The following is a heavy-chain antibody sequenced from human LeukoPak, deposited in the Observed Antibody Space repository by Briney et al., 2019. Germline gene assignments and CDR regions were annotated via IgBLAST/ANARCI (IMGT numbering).Heavy chain of an antibody. J-gene: IGHJ6*03. Sequence: GASVKVSCKASGYTFTGYYIHWVRQAPGQGLEWMGWINPNSGGTNYAQKFQGRVTVTRDTSISTAYMGLSRLRSDDTAVYYCAREFGTTGTTPYYYYYMDVWGKGTTVTISS. CDR2: INPNSGGT. V-gene: IGHV1-2*02. CDR1: GYTFTGYY. CDR3: AREFGTTGTTPYYYYYMDV. D-gene: IGHD1-1*01.